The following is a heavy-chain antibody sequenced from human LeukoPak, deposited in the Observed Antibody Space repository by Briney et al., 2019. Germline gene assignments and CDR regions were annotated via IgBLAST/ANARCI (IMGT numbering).Heavy chain of an antibody. CDR3: ARDALTPWYSSSRGGFDY. V-gene: IGHV3-21*01. CDR2: ISSSSSYI. CDR1: VFTFSSYS. Sequence: GGSLRLSCAASVFTFSSYSMNWVRQAPGKGLEWVSSISSSSSYIYYADSVKGRFTISRDNAKNSLYLQMNSLRAEDTAVYYCARDALTPWYSSSRGGFDYWGQGTLVTVSS. J-gene: IGHJ4*02. D-gene: IGHD6-13*01.